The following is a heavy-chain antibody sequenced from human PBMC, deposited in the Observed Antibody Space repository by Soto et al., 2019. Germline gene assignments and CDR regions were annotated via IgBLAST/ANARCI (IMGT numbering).Heavy chain of an antibody. D-gene: IGHD3-22*01. Sequence: QVQLQESGPGLVKPSETLSLTCTVSGGSISSYYWSWIRQPAGKGLEWIGRIYTSGSANYNPSLKSRVTMSVDTSKNQFSLKLSSVTAADTAVYYCARGSDYYDSRINWYFDLWGRGTLVTVSS. CDR2: IYTSGSA. V-gene: IGHV4-4*07. CDR3: ARGSDYYDSRINWYFDL. CDR1: GGSISSYY. J-gene: IGHJ2*01.